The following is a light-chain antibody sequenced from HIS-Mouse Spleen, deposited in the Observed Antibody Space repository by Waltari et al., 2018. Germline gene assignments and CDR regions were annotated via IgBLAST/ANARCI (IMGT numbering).Light chain of an antibody. CDR3: CSYAGSSTWV. J-gene: IGLJ3*02. Sequence: QSALTQPASVSGSPGQSITISCTGTSSDVGSYNLVPWYQQHPGKAHKLLIYEGSKRPSGVSNRFSGSKSGNTASLTISGLQAEDEADYYCCSYAGSSTWVFGGGTKLTVL. V-gene: IGLV2-23*01. CDR1: SSDVGSYNL. CDR2: EGS.